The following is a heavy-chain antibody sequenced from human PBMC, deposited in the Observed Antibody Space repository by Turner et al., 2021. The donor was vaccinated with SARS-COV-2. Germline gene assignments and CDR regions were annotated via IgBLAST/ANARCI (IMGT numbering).Heavy chain of an antibody. CDR2: ISYDGSNK. D-gene: IGHD1-26*01. Sequence: HVQLVESGGGVVQPGRSLRLSCAASGFTFSSYAMYWVRQAPGKGLEWVAVISYDGSNKYYADSVKGRFTISRDNSKNTLYLQMNSLRAEDTAVYYCARPYSGSYFGWFDPWGQGTLVTVSS. CDR3: ARPYSGSYFGWFDP. CDR1: GFTFSSYA. V-gene: IGHV3-30*04. J-gene: IGHJ5*02.